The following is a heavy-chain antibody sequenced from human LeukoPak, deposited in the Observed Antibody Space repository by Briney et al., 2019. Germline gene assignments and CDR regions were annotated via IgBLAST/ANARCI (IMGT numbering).Heavy chain of an antibody. D-gene: IGHD1-1*01. CDR1: GFTFSSYS. V-gene: IGHV3-23*01. CDR3: AKVEGASKASVY. CDR2: ISPGGGTT. Sequence: PGGSLRLSCAASGFTFSSYSMNWVRQSPARGLEWVASISPGGGTTYYADYVKGRFIISRDNSNNTLFVQMNSLRAEDTAVYYCAKVEGASKASVYWGQGALVTVSS. J-gene: IGHJ4*02.